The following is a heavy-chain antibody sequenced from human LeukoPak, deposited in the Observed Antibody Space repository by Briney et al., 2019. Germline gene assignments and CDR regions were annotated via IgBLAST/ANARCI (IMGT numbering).Heavy chain of an antibody. Sequence: GGSLRLSCAASGFTFSSYAMHWVRQAPGKGLEWVAVISYDGSNKYYADSVKGRFTISRDNSKNTLYLQMNSLRAEDTAVYYCARDIGSGSYLTSWGQGTLVTVPS. D-gene: IGHD3-10*01. J-gene: IGHJ5*02. CDR1: GFTFSSYA. CDR2: ISYDGSNK. V-gene: IGHV3-30-3*01. CDR3: ARDIGSGSYLTS.